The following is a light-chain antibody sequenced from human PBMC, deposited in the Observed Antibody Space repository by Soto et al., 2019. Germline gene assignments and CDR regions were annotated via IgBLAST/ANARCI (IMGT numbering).Light chain of an antibody. CDR1: SSDVGGYNY. J-gene: IGLJ2*01. V-gene: IGLV2-14*01. CDR2: EVS. Sequence: QSALTQPASVSGSPGPAITISCTGTSSDVGGYNYVSWYQQHPGKAPKLMIYEVSNRPSGVSNRFSGSKSGNTASRTISGLQAEDEADYYCSSYTSSSVVFGGGTKLTVL. CDR3: SSYTSSSVV.